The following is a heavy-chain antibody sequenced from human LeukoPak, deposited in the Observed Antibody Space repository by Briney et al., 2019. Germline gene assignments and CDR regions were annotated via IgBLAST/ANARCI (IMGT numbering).Heavy chain of an antibody. J-gene: IGHJ3*02. CDR1: GESFSGYY. CDR2: IKHSGST. CDR3: ARDLLGNDAFDI. Sequence: SETLSLTCGVYGESFSGYYWTWIRQPPGKGLEWIGEIKHSGSTHYNPSLKSRVTISVDTSKNQFSLKLSSVTAADTAVYYCARDLLGNDAFDIWGQGTMVTVSS. D-gene: IGHD7-27*01. V-gene: IGHV4-34*01.